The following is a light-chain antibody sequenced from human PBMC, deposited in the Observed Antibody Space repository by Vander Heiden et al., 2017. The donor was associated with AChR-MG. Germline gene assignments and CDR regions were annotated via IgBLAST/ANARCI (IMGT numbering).Light chain of an antibody. J-gene: IGKJ4*01. V-gene: IGKV3-15*01. CDR1: QSVISN. CDR3: QQYNKLPLT. CDR2: GAS. Sequence: EIVLTQSPVTLSVSPGERAILSWRASQSVISNLGWYQQKPGQAPRLLIYGASTRATGVPARFSGSGSGTEFTLTISSLQSEDFAVYYCQQYNKLPLTFGGGTKVEIK.